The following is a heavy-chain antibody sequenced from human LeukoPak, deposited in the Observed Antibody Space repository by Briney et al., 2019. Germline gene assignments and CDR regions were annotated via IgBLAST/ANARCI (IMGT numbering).Heavy chain of an antibody. D-gene: IGHD1-1*01. CDR1: GYTFTHHY. CDR2: INPSNSDT. CDR3: ARESDVGKDFDC. Sequence: GASVKLSCKASGYTFTHHYIHLVRQAPGQGLEWWGIINPSNSDTNYAQRIQGRVTMTRDTSTSTVYKELSSLDSEDTAVYYCARESDVGKDFDCWGQGTLVTVSS. V-gene: IGHV1-46*01. J-gene: IGHJ4*02.